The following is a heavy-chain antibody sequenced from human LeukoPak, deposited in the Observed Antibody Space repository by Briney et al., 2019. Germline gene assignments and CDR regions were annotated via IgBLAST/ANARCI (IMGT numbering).Heavy chain of an antibody. V-gene: IGHV1-69*04. CDR1: GGTFSSYA. CDR2: IIPILGIA. J-gene: IGHJ4*02. CDR3: ASHYDSSGYWAL. Sequence: SVKVSCTASGGTFSSYAISWVRQAPGQGLEWMGRIIPILGIANYAQKFQGRVTITADKSTSTAYMELSSLRSEDTAVYYCASHYDSSGYWALWGQGTLVTVSS. D-gene: IGHD3-22*01.